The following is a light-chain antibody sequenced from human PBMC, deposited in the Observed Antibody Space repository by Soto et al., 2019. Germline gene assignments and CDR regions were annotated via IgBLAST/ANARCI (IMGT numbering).Light chain of an antibody. J-gene: IGKJ1*01. CDR3: QQRSRWPWT. CDR2: DAS. Sequence: EIVLTQSPATLSSSPGERATLSCRASQHIWSYLAWYQQKPGQAPRLRMYDASKRATGIPARFSGSGSGTDFTLTISSLEPEDFAVYYCQQRSRWPWTFGQGTKVDIK. V-gene: IGKV3-11*01. CDR1: QHIWSY.